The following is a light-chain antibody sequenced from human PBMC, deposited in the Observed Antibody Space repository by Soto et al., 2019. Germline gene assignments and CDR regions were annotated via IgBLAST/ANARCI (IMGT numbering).Light chain of an antibody. V-gene: IGKV1-5*01. CDR3: QQYNSGST. Sequence: DIQMTQSPSTLSASVGDRVTITCRASQTINSWLAWYQQKPGNAPKLLISAASSLQSGVPSRFSGSGSGTEFTLTISSREPQDFATYYCQQYNSGSTFGQGTKVDIK. J-gene: IGKJ1*01. CDR1: QTINSW. CDR2: AAS.